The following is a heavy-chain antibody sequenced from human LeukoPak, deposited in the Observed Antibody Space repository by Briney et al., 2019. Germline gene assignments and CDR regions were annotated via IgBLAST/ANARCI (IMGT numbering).Heavy chain of an antibody. J-gene: IGHJ4*02. Sequence: GGSLRLSCAASGFTFSSYAMSWVRQAPGKGLEWVSAISGSGGSTYYADSVKGRFTITRDTSKNTLYLQMDSLRAEDTAVYYCTRGKWELLPFDCWGQGTLVTVSS. CDR3: TRGKWELLPFDC. V-gene: IGHV3-23*01. CDR1: GFTFSSYA. D-gene: IGHD1-26*01. CDR2: ISGSGGST.